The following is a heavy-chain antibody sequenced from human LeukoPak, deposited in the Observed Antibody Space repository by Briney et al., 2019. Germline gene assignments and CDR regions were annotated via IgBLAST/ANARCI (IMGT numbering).Heavy chain of an antibody. CDR1: GGSFSGYY. Sequence: SETLSLTCAVYGGSFSGYYWSWIRQPPGKGLEWIGEINHSGSTNYNPSLKSRVTISVDTSKNQFSLKLSSVTAADTAVYYCASQSGPPMVRGVISSRGFDYWGQGTLVTVSS. D-gene: IGHD3-10*01. CDR2: INHSGST. J-gene: IGHJ4*02. CDR3: ASQSGPPMVRGVISSRGFDY. V-gene: IGHV4-34*01.